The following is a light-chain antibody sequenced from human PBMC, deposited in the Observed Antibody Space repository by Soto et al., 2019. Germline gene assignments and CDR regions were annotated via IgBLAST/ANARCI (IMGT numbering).Light chain of an antibody. Sequence: DIVMTQSPDSLAVSLGERATINCKSSQSGLYSSNNKNYLAWYQQRPVQPPKLLIYWASTRESGVPDRVSGSGSGTDFTLAITSLQAEDVAVYYCEQDESTPPAFGQGTKLVIK. CDR2: WAS. V-gene: IGKV4-1*01. CDR1: QSGLYSSNNKNY. CDR3: EQDESTPPA. J-gene: IGKJ2*01.